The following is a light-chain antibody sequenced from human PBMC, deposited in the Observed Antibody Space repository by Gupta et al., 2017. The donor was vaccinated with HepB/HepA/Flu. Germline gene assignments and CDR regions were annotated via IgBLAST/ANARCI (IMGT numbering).Light chain of an antibody. CDR2: DDR. CDR1: NIGSKS. CDR3: QVWDTNSDLVV. J-gene: IGLJ2*01. Sequence: SYVLTQPPSVSVAPGKTARITCGGNNIGSKSVHWYQQKPGQAPVLVVYDDRDRPSGSPERFAGSNSGNTATLTISRVEAGDEADYYCQVWDTNSDLVVFGGGTKLTVL. V-gene: IGLV3-21*03.